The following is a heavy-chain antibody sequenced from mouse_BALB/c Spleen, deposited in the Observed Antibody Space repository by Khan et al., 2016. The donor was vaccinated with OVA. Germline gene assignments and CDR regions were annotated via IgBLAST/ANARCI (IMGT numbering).Heavy chain of an antibody. CDR1: GYIFTNYW. D-gene: IGHD2-4*01. CDR3: ARGDDYDYAMDY. V-gene: IGHV1-76*01. CDR2: IYPGSGNT. Sequence: QVQLKESGAELVRPGASVKLSCKTSGYIFTNYWIHWVKQRSGQGLDWIARIYPGSGNTFYNENFKGKATLTADKSSTTAYMHLSSLKSEDSAVYFCARGDDYDYAMDYWGQGASITVSS. J-gene: IGHJ4*01.